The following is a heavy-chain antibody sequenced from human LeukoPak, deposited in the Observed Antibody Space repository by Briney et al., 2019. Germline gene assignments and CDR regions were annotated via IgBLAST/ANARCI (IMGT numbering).Heavy chain of an antibody. CDR3: AKDPRVAAAGGGFGY. CDR2: ISGSGGST. CDR1: GFTFSSYA. D-gene: IGHD6-13*01. Sequence: GGSLRLSCAASGFTFSSYAMSWVRQAPGKGLEWVSSISGSGGSTYYADSVKGRFTISRDISKNTLYLQMNSLRAEDTAVYYCAKDPRVAAAGGGFGYWGQGTLVTVSS. J-gene: IGHJ4*02. V-gene: IGHV3-23*01.